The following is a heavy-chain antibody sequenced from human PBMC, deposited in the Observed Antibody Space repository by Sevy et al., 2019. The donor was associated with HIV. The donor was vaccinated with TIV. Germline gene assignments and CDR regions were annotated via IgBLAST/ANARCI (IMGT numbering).Heavy chain of an antibody. J-gene: IGHJ4*02. CDR3: VREGIGGARDFDY. CDR2: ISSISSPT. CDR1: GFTFSGYS. D-gene: IGHD3-3*01. Sequence: GGSLRLSCTASGFTFSGYSMNWVRQAPGKGLEWVSYISSISSPTYYADSVQGRFTVSRDNAKISLYLQMNSLRDEETAVYYCVREGIGGARDFDYWGQGTLVTVSS. V-gene: IGHV3-48*02.